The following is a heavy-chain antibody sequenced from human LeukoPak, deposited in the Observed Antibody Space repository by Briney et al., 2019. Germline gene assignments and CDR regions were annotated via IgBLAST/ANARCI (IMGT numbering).Heavy chain of an antibody. CDR2: INPNRGGT. J-gene: IGHJ4*02. V-gene: IGHV1-2*02. Sequence: ASVKVSCKASGYTFTGYYMHWVRQAPGQGLEWMGWINPNRGGTNYVQRFQGRVTMTRDTSISTAYMELSRLRSDDTAVYYCARGEYYDRSAYCFDWGQGTLVTVSS. CDR1: GYTFTGYY. CDR3: ARGEYYDRSAYCFD. D-gene: IGHD3-22*01.